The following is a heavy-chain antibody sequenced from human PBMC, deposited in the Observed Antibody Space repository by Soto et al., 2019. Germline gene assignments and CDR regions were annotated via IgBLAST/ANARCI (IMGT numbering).Heavy chain of an antibody. Sequence: GGSLRLSCAASGFTFSSYSMNWVRQAPGKGLEWVSSISSSSSYIYYADSVKGRFTISRDNAKNSLYLQMNSLRAEDTAVYYCARDGVRGVIITNPEAFDIWGQGTMVTVSS. V-gene: IGHV3-21*01. CDR2: ISSSSSYI. CDR1: GFTFSSYS. CDR3: ARDGVRGVIITNPEAFDI. D-gene: IGHD3-10*01. J-gene: IGHJ3*02.